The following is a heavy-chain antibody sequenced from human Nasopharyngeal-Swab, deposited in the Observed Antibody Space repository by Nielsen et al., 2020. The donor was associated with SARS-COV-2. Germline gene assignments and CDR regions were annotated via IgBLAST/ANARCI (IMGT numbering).Heavy chain of an antibody. CDR2: ISGDGGST. J-gene: IGHJ6*03. V-gene: IGHV3-43*02. CDR3: AKAHCSSTSCYHRGGPMDV. Sequence: VRQAPGKGLGWVSLISGDGGSTYYADSVKGRFTIFRDNSKNSLYLQMNSLRTEDTALYYCAKAHCSSTSCYHRGGPMDVWGKGTTVTVSS. D-gene: IGHD2-2*01.